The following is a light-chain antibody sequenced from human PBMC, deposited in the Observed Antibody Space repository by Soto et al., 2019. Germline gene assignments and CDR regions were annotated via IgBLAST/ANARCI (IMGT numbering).Light chain of an antibody. CDR3: QQRSNWPPLIT. Sequence: EIVLTQSPATLSLSPGERATLSCRASQSVRSNLAWYQQKPGQAPRLLIYDASNRATGIPARFSGSGSGTDFTLNISSLEPEDFAVYYCQQRSNWPPLITFGPGTRVEIK. CDR1: QSVRSN. CDR2: DAS. V-gene: IGKV3-11*01. J-gene: IGKJ3*01.